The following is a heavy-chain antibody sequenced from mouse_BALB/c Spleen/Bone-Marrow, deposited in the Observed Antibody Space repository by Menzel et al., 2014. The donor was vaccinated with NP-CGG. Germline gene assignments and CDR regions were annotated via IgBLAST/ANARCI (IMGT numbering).Heavy chain of an antibody. Sequence: VQLQQSGAGLVRPGASVKLSCTASGFNIKDTYMHWVKQRPEQGLEWIGRIDPANDYTKYDPKFQGTATITADTSPNTAYLQLSSLTSEDTAVYYCAPLTGTFDYWGQGTTPAVSS. CDR2: IDPANDYT. J-gene: IGHJ2*01. CDR3: APLTGTFDY. CDR1: GFNIKDTY. D-gene: IGHD4-1*01. V-gene: IGHV14-3*02.